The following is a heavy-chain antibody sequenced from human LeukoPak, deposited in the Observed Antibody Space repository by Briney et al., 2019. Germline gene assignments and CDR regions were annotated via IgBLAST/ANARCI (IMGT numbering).Heavy chain of an antibody. D-gene: IGHD2-15*01. J-gene: IGHJ5*02. CDR2: IKQDGSEK. CDR3: AKAAGGYCSGASCYEVA. CDR1: GFNFINYW. Sequence: PAGGSLRLSCAASGFNFINYWMNWVRQAPGKGLEWVANIKQDGSEKYYVDSVKGRFTISRDNSKNTLYLQMNSLRAEDTAVYYCAKAAGGYCSGASCYEVAWGQGTLVTVSS. V-gene: IGHV3-7*01.